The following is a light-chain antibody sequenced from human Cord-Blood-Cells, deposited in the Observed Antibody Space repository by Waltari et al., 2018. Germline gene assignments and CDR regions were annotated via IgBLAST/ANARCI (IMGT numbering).Light chain of an antibody. CDR1: SSDVGGYNY. V-gene: IGLV2-11*01. CDR2: DVS. J-gene: IGLJ1*01. CDR3: CSYAGSYTYV. Sequence: QSALTQPRSVSGSPGQSVTLSCTGTSSDVGGYNYVSWYQQHPGKAPKLMIYDVSKRPSGVPVRFSASKSANTASLTISGLEAEDEADYYCCSYAGSYTYVYETGTKVTVL.